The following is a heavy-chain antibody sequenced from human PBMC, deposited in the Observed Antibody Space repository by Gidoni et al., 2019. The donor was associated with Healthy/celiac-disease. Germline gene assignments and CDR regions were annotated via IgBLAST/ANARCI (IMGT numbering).Heavy chain of an antibody. D-gene: IGHD6-19*01. Sequence: EVQLVESGGGWVKPGGALRHSCAASGFPFINAWMNWVRQAPGKGLEWFVRINSTTDGGTTDYAAPVNGRFTISRDDTKNTLYLQMNSLKTADTAVYYCTTDPVAGPGFDYWGQGTLVTVSS. V-gene: IGHV3-15*07. CDR3: TTDPVAGPGFDY. CDR1: GFPFINAW. J-gene: IGHJ4*02. CDR2: INSTTDGGTT.